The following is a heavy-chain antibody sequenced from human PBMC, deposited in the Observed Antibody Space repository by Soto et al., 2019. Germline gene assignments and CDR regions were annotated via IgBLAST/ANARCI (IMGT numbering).Heavy chain of an antibody. CDR2: ITSAGST. V-gene: IGHV3-23*01. CDR1: GSPFSHYA. J-gene: IGHJ4*02. CDR3: AKTDKFHSQSSGWANRFDS. D-gene: IGHD6-19*01. Sequence: EVQLLESGGDLAQPGGSLRLICAASGSPFSHYAMTPVRQSPGQGLEWVSTITSAGSTFYGDTVKGRFTISRDNSKSTLYLQMNSLGAEDTAVYYCAKTDKFHSQSSGWANRFDSWGQGTLVTVSS.